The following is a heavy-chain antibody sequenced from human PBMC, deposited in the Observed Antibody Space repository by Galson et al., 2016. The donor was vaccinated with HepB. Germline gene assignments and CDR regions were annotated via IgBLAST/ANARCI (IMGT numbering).Heavy chain of an antibody. D-gene: IGHD6-13*01. Sequence: CAISGDSVSNNAAAWIWIRQSPSRGLEWLGRTYYRSQWDSDYAVSVKSRITIYSDTSKNLFSLQLTSVTAADTAIYYCVRLGTAAAVANRRGSVYWSQGTRVTVSS. J-gene: IGHJ4*02. CDR2: TYYRSQWDS. CDR3: VRLGTAAAVANRRGSVY. CDR1: GDSVSNNAAA. V-gene: IGHV6-1*01.